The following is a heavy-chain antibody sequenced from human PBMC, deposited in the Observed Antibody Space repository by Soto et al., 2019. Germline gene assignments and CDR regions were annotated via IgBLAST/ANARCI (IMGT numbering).Heavy chain of an antibody. Sequence: SXTLSLTCAVYGGSFSGYYWSWIRQPPVNGLEWIGEINHSGSTNYNPSLKSRVTISVDTSKNQFSLKLSSVTAADTAVYYCARGSTVTTPLAYYYYMDVWGKGTTVTVSS. V-gene: IGHV4-34*01. CDR1: GGSFSGYY. J-gene: IGHJ6*03. CDR2: INHSGST. D-gene: IGHD4-4*01. CDR3: ARGSTVTTPLAYYYYMDV.